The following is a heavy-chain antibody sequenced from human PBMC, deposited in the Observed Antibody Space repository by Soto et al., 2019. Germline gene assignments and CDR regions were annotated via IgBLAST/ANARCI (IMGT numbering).Heavy chain of an antibody. CDR1: GGSFSGYY. CDR2: INHSGST. D-gene: IGHD3-9*01. J-gene: IGHJ4*02. Sequence: ASETLSLTCAVYGGSFSGYYWSWIRQPPGKGLEWIGEINHSGSTHYNPSLKSRVTISVDTSKIQCSLKLSSVPAADPAVYYCARTVTYYDILTGYSDYFDYWGQGTLVTVSS. V-gene: IGHV4-34*01. CDR3: ARTVTYYDILTGYSDYFDY.